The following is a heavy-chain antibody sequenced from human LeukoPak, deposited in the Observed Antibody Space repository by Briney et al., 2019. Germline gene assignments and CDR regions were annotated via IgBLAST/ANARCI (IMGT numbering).Heavy chain of an antibody. Sequence: GASVKVSCKASGYTFTGYYMHWVRQAPGQGLEWMGRINPNSGGTNYAQKFQGRVTMTRDTSISTAYMELSRLRSDDTAVYYCARVSGWYNWFDPWGQGTLVTVSS. CDR2: INPNSGGT. CDR1: GYTFTGYY. V-gene: IGHV1-2*06. J-gene: IGHJ5*02. D-gene: IGHD6-19*01. CDR3: ARVSGWYNWFDP.